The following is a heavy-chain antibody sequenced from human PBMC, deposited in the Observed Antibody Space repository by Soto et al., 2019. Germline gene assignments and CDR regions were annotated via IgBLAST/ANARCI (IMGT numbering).Heavy chain of an antibody. Sequence: EVQLVESGGGLVQPGGSLRLSCAASGFTFSSYSMNWVRQAPGKGLEWGSYISSSSTIYYADSVKGRFTISRDNAKNSLYLQMNRLRAEDTAVYYCARDLGSSWYPEYFQHWGQGTLVTVSS. V-gene: IGHV3-48*01. J-gene: IGHJ1*01. D-gene: IGHD6-13*01. CDR1: GFTFSSYS. CDR3: ARDLGSSWYPEYFQH. CDR2: ISSSSTI.